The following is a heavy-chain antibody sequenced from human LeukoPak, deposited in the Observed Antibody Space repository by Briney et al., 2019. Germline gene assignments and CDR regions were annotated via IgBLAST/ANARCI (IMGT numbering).Heavy chain of an antibody. CDR2: IYYSGSA. Sequence: SETLSLTCIVSGGSISNSSYYWGWIRQPLGKGLEWIGSIYYSGSAYYNPSLKSRVTISVDTSKNQFSLKLTSVTAADTAVYYCARHWVVTPNYWGQGTPVTVSS. CDR3: ARHWVVTPNY. J-gene: IGHJ4*02. D-gene: IGHD4-23*01. V-gene: IGHV4-39*01. CDR1: GGSISNSSYY.